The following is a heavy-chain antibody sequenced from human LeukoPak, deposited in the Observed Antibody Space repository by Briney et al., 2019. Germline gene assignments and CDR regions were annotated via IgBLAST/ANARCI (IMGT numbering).Heavy chain of an antibody. D-gene: IGHD3-10*01. J-gene: IGHJ4*02. CDR1: GGSISSSSYY. Sequence: SETLSLTCTVSGGSISSSSYYWGWIRQPPGTGLEWLGSIYYSGSTYYNPSLKSRVTISVDTSKNQFSLKLSSVTAADTAVYYCARDLGDRGYFDYWGQGTLVTVSS. V-gene: IGHV4-39*07. CDR3: ARDLGDRGYFDY. CDR2: IYYSGST.